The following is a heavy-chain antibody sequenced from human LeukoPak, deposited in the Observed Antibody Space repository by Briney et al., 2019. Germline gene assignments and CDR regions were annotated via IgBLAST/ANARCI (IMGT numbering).Heavy chain of an antibody. Sequence: GGSLRLSCAASGFNFRSYWMSWVRQAPGKGLEWVANIKRDGSEKYYVDSVKGRFTISRDNAKNSLYLQMDSLRAEEAAVYYCARGYGDSIHFDYWGQGTLVTVSS. V-gene: IGHV3-7*04. CDR2: IKRDGSEK. CDR3: ARGYGDSIHFDY. J-gene: IGHJ4*02. D-gene: IGHD4-17*01. CDR1: GFNFRSYW.